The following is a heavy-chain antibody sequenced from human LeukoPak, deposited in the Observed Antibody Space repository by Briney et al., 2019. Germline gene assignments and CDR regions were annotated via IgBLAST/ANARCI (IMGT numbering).Heavy chain of an antibody. Sequence: GGSLRLSCAASGYTFRSYAMGWVRQSPGKGLDWVSSISGGGGGTYYAEFVKGRFTISRDNSKNTLCLQMNSLRAEDTAVYYCAKFNEILTGYFDYWGQGTLVTVSS. J-gene: IGHJ4*02. V-gene: IGHV3-23*01. CDR2: ISGGGGGT. CDR1: GYTFRSYA. D-gene: IGHD3-9*01. CDR3: AKFNEILTGYFDY.